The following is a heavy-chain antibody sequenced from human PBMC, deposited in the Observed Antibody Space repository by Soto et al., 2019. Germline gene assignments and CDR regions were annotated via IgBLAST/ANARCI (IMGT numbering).Heavy chain of an antibody. CDR3: ATSTNNPHYDILTGYYYGMDV. J-gene: IGHJ6*02. CDR1: GGSISSYY. V-gene: IGHV4-4*07. D-gene: IGHD3-9*01. CDR2: IYTSGST. Sequence: QVQLQESGPGLVKPSETLSLTCTVSGGSISSYYWSWIRQPAGKGLEWIGSIYTSGSTNYNPTLKSRVTMTEDTSKNQFSLKLSSVTAADTAVYYCATSTNNPHYDILTGYYYGMDVWGQGTTVTVSS.